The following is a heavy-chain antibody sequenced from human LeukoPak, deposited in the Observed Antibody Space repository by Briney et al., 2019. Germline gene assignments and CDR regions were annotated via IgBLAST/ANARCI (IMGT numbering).Heavy chain of an antibody. CDR3: AKTAYYYDSSGYYQIYYFDY. V-gene: IGHV3-53*01. D-gene: IGHD3-22*01. Sequence: GGSLRLSCAASGFTVSSNYMSWVRQAPGKGLEWVSVISGGGSTYYADSVKGRFTISRDNSKNTLYLQMNSLRAEDTAVYYCAKTAYYYDSSGYYQIYYFDYWGQGTLVTVSS. CDR2: ISGGGST. CDR1: GFTVSSNY. J-gene: IGHJ4*02.